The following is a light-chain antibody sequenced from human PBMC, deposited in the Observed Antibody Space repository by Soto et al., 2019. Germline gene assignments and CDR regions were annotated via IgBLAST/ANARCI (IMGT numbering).Light chain of an antibody. J-gene: IGKJ2*01. V-gene: IGKV3-11*01. CDR3: QQRSNWPPMYT. Sequence: EIVLTQSPATLSLSPGERATLSCRASQSVSIYLAWYQQKPGQAPRLLIYDASNRATGIPARFSGSGSGTDFTLTISSLEPEDFAVYYCQQRSNWPPMYTFDQGTKLEIK. CDR1: QSVSIY. CDR2: DAS.